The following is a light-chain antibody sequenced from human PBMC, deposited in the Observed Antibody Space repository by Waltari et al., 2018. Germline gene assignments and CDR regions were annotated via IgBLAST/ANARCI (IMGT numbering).Light chain of an antibody. CDR1: QSISKY. CDR2: HAS. V-gene: IGKV3-20*01. Sequence: EIVLTPSPGTLSLSPGDRATLSCRASQSISKYLARYQQKPGQAPRLLIYHASSRAAGIPDRFSGSGSGTDFSLSISRLEPEDFAVYYCQHYESLPVTFGQGTKVEIK. J-gene: IGKJ1*01. CDR3: QHYESLPVT.